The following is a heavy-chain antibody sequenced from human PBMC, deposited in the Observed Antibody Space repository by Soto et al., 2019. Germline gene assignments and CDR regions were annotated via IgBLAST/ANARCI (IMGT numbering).Heavy chain of an antibody. D-gene: IGHD2-21*01. J-gene: IGHJ6*03. CDR3: ARAPPRRIGYYMDA. V-gene: IGHV3-33*01. Sequence: QVQLVESGGGVVQPGRSLRLSCAASGFTFSSYGMHWVRQAPGKGLEWVAVIWYDGSNKYYADSVKGRFTISRDNSKNTLYLQMNSLRAEDTAVYYCARAPPRRIGYYMDAWGKGTTVTVSS. CDR1: GFTFSSYG. CDR2: IWYDGSNK.